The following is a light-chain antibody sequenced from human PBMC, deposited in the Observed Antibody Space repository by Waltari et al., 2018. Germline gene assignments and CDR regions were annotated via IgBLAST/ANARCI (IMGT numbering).Light chain of an antibody. CDR3: CSYAGSSFVV. CDR1: SSDVGSYNL. Sequence: QSALTQPASVSGSPGQSITISCIGTSSDVGSYNLVSWYQQHPGKAPKLMIYEVSKRPPGASIRFSGSKSGNTASLTIPVLQAEDEADYYCCSYAGSSFVVFGGGTKLTVL. V-gene: IGLV2-23*02. J-gene: IGLJ2*01. CDR2: EVS.